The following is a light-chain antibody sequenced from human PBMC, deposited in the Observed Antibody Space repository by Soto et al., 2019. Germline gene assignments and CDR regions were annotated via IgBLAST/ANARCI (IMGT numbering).Light chain of an antibody. CDR1: QPLLHSNGFNY. CDR3: MQALQSPRT. CDR2: LGS. Sequence: DVVMTQSPLSLPVPPGEPASISCRSSQPLLHSNGFNYLDWYLKRPGQSPQLLIFLGSTRASGVPDRFSGSGSGTDFTLKLSRVEAEDVGVYYCMQALQSPRTFGQGTKLEIK. J-gene: IGKJ2*02. V-gene: IGKV2-28*01.